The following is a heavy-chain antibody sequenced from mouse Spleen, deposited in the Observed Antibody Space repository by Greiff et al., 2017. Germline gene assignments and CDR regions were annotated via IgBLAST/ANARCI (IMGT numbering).Heavy chain of an antibody. D-gene: IGHD4-1*01. Sequence: VQLQQPGAELVRPGASVKLSCKASGYTFTSYWINWVKQRPGQGLEWIGNIYPSDSYTNYNQKFKDKATLTVDKSSSTAYMQLSSPTSEDSAVYYCTRTGTGYWGQGTTLTVSS. V-gene: IGHV1-69*02. CDR2: IYPSDSYT. J-gene: IGHJ2*01. CDR3: TRTGTGY. CDR1: GYTFTSYW.